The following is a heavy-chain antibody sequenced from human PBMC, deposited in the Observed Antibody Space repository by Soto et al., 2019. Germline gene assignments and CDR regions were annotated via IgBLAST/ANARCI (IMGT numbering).Heavy chain of an antibody. Sequence: QLQLQESGPGLVKPSETLSLTCTVSGGSISSNSYYWAWIRQPPGKGLEWIGNIYYSGTTYYNPSLKSRVTISVDTSENQFSLKLTSVNAADTAVYYCARHKGGYYSGVAVWGQGTTVTVSS. D-gene: IGHD3-16*01. CDR1: GGSISSNSYY. J-gene: IGHJ6*02. CDR2: IYYSGTT. V-gene: IGHV4-39*01. CDR3: ARHKGGYYSGVAV.